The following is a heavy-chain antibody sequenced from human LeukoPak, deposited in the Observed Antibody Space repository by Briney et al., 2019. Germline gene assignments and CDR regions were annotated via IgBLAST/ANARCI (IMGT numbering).Heavy chain of an antibody. J-gene: IGHJ4*02. V-gene: IGHV3-9*01. CDR3: ARVNSADYYDSSGFDY. CDR1: GFTFDDYA. D-gene: IGHD3-22*01. CDR2: ISWNGGST. Sequence: PGRSLRLSCAASGFTFDDYAMHWVRQAPGKGLEWVSGISWNGGSTGYGDSVKGRFSISKDNAKNSLYLQMNSLRGEDTALYYCARVNSADYYDSSGFDYWGQGTLVTVSS.